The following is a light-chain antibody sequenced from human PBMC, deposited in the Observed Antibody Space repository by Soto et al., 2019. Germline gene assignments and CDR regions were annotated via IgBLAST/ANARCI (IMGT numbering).Light chain of an antibody. CDR1: QGISSA. J-gene: IGKJ1*01. CDR2: DAS. CDR3: QQSYSTPRT. Sequence: AIQLTQSPSSLSASVGDRVTITCRASQGISSAVAWYQQKPGKPPKLLMYDASSLESGVPPRFSGSGSGTDFTLSISSLQPEDFATYYCQQSYSTPRTFGQGTKVDIK. V-gene: IGKV1-13*02.